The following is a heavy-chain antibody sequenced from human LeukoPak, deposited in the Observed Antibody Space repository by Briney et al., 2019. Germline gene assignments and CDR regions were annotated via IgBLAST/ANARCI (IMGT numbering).Heavy chain of an antibody. CDR1: GYTFTSYG. V-gene: IGHV1-18*01. J-gene: IGHJ4*02. CDR2: ISAYNGNT. Sequence: ASVKVSCKASGYTFTSYGISWVRQAPGQGLEWMGWISAYNGNTNYAQKLQGRVTMTTDTSTSTAYRELRSLRSDDTAVYYCARDRPVELGHLFDYWGQGTLVTVSS. CDR3: ARDRPVELGHLFDY. D-gene: IGHD6-6*01.